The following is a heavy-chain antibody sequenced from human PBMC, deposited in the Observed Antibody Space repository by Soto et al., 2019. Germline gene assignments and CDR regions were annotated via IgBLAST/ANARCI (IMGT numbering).Heavy chain of an antibody. CDR1: GFTFSSYG. Sequence: QVQLVESGGGVVQPGRSLRLSCAASGFTFSSYGMHWVRQAPGKGLEWVAVIWYDGSNKYYADSVKGRFTISRDNSKNTLYLQMNSLRAEDTAVYYCARGAPMIVVGGPFDYWGQGTLVTVSS. CDR2: IWYDGSNK. D-gene: IGHD3-22*01. J-gene: IGHJ4*02. V-gene: IGHV3-33*01. CDR3: ARGAPMIVVGGPFDY.